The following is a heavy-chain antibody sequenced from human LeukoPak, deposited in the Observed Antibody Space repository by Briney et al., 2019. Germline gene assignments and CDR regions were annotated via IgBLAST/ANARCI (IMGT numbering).Heavy chain of an antibody. V-gene: IGHV1-18*01. D-gene: IGHD5-18*01. J-gene: IGHJ4*02. CDR3: ASLGYSYGYVDY. CDR2: ISGSNGNT. CDR1: GYTFTSYG. Sequence: ASVKVSCKASGYTFTSYGISWVRQAPGQGLEWMGWISGSNGNTNYAQKLQGRVTMTTDTSTSAAYMELRSLRSDDTAVYYCASLGYSYGYVDYWGQGTLVTVSS.